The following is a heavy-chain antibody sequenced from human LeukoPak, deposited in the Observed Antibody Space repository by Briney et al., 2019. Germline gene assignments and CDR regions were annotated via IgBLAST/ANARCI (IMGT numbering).Heavy chain of an antibody. CDR3: ARGRYSSSFDY. CDR1: GGSFSDYY. Sequence: PSETLSLTCAVYGGSFSDYYWSWIRQPPGKGLEWIGEINHSGSTNYNPSLKSRVTISVDTSKNQFSLKLSSVTAADTAVYYCARGRYSSSFDYWGQGTLVTVSS. CDR2: INHSGST. D-gene: IGHD6-13*01. V-gene: IGHV4-34*01. J-gene: IGHJ4*02.